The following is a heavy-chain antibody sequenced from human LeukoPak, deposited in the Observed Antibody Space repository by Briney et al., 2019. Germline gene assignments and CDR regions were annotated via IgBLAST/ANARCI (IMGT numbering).Heavy chain of an antibody. CDR2: INHSGST. Sequence: SETLSLTCAVYGGSFSGYYWSWIRQPPGKGLEWIGEINHSGSTNYNPSLKSRVTISVDTSKNQFSLKLSSVTAADTAVYYCARHRLPNWFDPWGQGTLVTVSS. CDR1: GGSFSGYY. D-gene: IGHD5-18*01. J-gene: IGHJ5*02. CDR3: ARHRLPNWFDP. V-gene: IGHV4-34*01.